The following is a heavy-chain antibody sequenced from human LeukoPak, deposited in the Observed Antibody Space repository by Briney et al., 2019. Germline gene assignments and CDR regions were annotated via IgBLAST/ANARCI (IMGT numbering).Heavy chain of an antibody. CDR1: GFTSSTYA. D-gene: IGHD5-12*01. J-gene: IGHJ6*03. CDR2: ITGSGERT. Sequence: PGGSLRLSCAASGFTSSTYAMTWVRQAPGKGLEWVSSITGSGERTYYADSVKGRFTISRDKSNNMVYLQMNSLRGEDTAVYYCAKNSAYDRSLGYYSYYMDVWGKGTTVTVSS. V-gene: IGHV3-23*01. CDR3: AKNSAYDRSLGYYSYYMDV.